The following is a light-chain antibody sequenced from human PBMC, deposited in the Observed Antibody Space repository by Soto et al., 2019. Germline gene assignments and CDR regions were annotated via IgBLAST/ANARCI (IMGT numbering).Light chain of an antibody. J-gene: IGLJ2*01. CDR3: QVWDSSSDHAVV. V-gene: IGLV3-21*04. CDR2: YDS. CDR1: NIGSKS. Sequence: SYELTQPPSVSVAPGKTARITCGGNNIGSKSVHWYQQKPGQAPVLVIYYDSDRPSGIPERFSGSNSGNTATLTISRVEAGDEADYYCQVWDSSSDHAVVFGGGIKLTVL.